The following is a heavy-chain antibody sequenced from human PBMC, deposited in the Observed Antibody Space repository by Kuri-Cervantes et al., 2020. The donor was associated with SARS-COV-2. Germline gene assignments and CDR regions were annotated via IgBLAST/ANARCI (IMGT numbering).Heavy chain of an antibody. Sequence: ASVKVSCKASGYTFTSYGISWVRQDPGQGLEWMGWISAYNGNTNYAQKLQGRVTMTTDTSTSTAYMEVRSLRSDDTAVYYCARDHMQLKVMDVWGQGTTVTVSS. D-gene: IGHD6-13*01. CDR3: ARDHMQLKVMDV. CDR1: GYTFTSYG. J-gene: IGHJ6*02. CDR2: ISAYNGNT. V-gene: IGHV1-18*04.